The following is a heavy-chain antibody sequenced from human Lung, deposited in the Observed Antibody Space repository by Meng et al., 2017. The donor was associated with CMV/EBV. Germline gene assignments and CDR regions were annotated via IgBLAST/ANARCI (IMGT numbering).Heavy chain of an antibody. V-gene: IGHV3-9*01. CDR2: ISWNSGSI. Sequence: SXKISCAASGFTFDDYAMHWVRQAPGKGLEWVSGISWNSGSIGYADSVKGRFTISRDSAKNSLYLQMNSLRAEDTALYYCAKDIGFGGNSLYGMDVWGQGXTVTVSS. D-gene: IGHD4-23*01. CDR1: GFTFDDYA. CDR3: AKDIGFGGNSLYGMDV. J-gene: IGHJ6*02.